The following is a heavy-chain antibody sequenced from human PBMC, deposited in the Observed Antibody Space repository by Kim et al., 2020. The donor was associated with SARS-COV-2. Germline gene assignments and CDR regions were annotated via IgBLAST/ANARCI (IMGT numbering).Heavy chain of an antibody. CDR3: ARGSCSSTSCYRVLDDY. V-gene: IGHV1-69*04. J-gene: IGHJ4*02. CDR2: IIPILGIA. D-gene: IGHD2-2*01. Sequence: SVKVSCKASGGTFSSYAISWVRQAPGQGLEWMGRIIPILGIANYAQKFQGRVTITADKSTSTAYMELSSLRSEDTAVYYCARGSCSSTSCYRVLDDYWGQGTLVTVSS. CDR1: GGTFSSYA.